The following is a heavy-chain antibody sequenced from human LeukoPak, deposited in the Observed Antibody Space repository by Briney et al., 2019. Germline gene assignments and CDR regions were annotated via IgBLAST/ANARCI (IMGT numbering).Heavy chain of an antibody. CDR1: GGTFSSDI. J-gene: IGHJ6*03. V-gene: IGHV1-8*03. CDR2: FDPEDGET. Sequence: ASVKVSCKTSGGTFSSDIISWVRQAPGQGLEWMGGFDPEDGETIYAQKFQGRVTITRNTSISTAYMELSSLRSEDTAVYYCARRAVGNSYYYYMDVWGKGTTVTVSS. CDR3: ARRAVGNSYYYYMDV. D-gene: IGHD6-19*01.